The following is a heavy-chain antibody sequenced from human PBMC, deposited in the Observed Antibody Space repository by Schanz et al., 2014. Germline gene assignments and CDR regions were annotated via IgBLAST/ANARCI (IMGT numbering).Heavy chain of an antibody. CDR3: ARVHIATYHYNSPGAFDI. Sequence: QLMQSGSEVRKPGASVKVSCKASGYIFGSHGMTWVRQAPGQGPELMGWINARTGNTQYAQKFQGRVNMTRDTVTTTVHLELTRLRTDDTAIYYGARVHIATYHYNSPGAFDIWGQGTRVTVSS. V-gene: IGHV1-18*01. D-gene: IGHD3-10*01. CDR1: GYIFGSHG. CDR2: INARTGNT. J-gene: IGHJ3*02.